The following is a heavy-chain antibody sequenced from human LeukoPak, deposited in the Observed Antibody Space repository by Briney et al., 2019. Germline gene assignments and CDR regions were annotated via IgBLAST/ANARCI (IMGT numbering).Heavy chain of an antibody. CDR2: INPNSGGT. J-gene: IGHJ4*02. V-gene: IGHV1-2*06. CDR1: GYTFTGYY. D-gene: IGHD6-19*01. Sequence: AASVKVSCKASGYTFTGYYMHWVRQAPGQGLEWMGRINPNSGGTNYAQKFQGRVTITRDTSISTAYMELSRLRSDDTAVYYCARPSSGWYDYFDYWGQGTLVTVSS. CDR3: ARPSSGWYDYFDY.